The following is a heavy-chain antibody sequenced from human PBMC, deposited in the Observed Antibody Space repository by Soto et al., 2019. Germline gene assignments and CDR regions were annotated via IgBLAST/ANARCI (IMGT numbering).Heavy chain of an antibody. CDR1: GGSFSGYY. D-gene: IGHD2-8*01. CDR2: INHSGST. CDR3: AGVLMSPYYMDV. J-gene: IGHJ6*03. Sequence: SETLSLTCAVYGGSFSGYYWSWIRQPPGKGLEWIGEINHSGSTNYNPSLKSRVTISVDTSKNQFSLKLSSVTAADTAVYYCAGVLMSPYYMDVWGKGTTVTVSS. V-gene: IGHV4-34*01.